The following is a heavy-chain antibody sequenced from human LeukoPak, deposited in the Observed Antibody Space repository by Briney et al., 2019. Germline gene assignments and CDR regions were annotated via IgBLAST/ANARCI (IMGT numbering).Heavy chain of an antibody. J-gene: IGHJ4*02. V-gene: IGHV4-59*01. CDR2: IYYSGST. CDR1: GGSFSGYY. CDR3: ARDGGGGAAGY. D-gene: IGHD1-26*01. Sequence: SETLSLTCAVYGGSFSGYYWSWIRQPPGKGLEWIGYIYYSGSTNYNPSLKSRVTISLDTSKNQSSLKLSSVTAADTAVYYCARDGGGGAAGYWGQGTLVTVSS.